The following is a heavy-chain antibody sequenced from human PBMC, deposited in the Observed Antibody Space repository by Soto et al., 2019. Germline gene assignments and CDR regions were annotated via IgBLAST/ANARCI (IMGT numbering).Heavy chain of an antibody. Sequence: ASLKVSCKASGYTFTSYDINWVRQATGQGLEWMGWMNPNSGNTGYAQKFQGRVTMTRNTSISTAYMELSSLRSEDTAVYYCARGLVKWELLYYYYGMDVWGQGTTVTVSS. CDR2: MNPNSGNT. V-gene: IGHV1-8*01. D-gene: IGHD1-26*01. CDR3: ARGLVKWELLYYYYGMDV. J-gene: IGHJ6*02. CDR1: GYTFTSYD.